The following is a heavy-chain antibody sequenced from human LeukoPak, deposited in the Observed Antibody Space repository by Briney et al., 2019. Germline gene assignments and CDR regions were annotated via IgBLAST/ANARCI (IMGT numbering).Heavy chain of an antibody. CDR1: GGPISSGDYY. Sequence: SETLSLTCTVSGGPISSGDYYWSWIRQPPGKGLEWIGYIYYSGSTFYNPSLKSRVTISVDTSKNQFSLKLSSVTSADTAVYYCASSHMLQYCSRTNCGREFDTWGQGTLVTVSS. D-gene: IGHD2-2*01. J-gene: IGHJ5*02. CDR2: IYYSGST. V-gene: IGHV4-30-4*02. CDR3: ASSHMLQYCSRTNCGREFDT.